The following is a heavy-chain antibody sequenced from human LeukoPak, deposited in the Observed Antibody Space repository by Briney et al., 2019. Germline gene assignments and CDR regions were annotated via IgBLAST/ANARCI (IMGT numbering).Heavy chain of an antibody. CDR2: IYSGGST. V-gene: IGHV3-53*01. J-gene: IGHJ2*01. Sequence: GGSLRLSCAASGFTVSSNYMSWVRQAPGKGLEWVSVIYSGGSTYYADSVKGRFTISRDNSKNTLYLQMNSLRAEDTAVYYCASLYYDILTGYPWYFDLWGRGTLVTVSS. CDR1: GFTVSSNY. D-gene: IGHD3-9*01. CDR3: ASLYYDILTGYPWYFDL.